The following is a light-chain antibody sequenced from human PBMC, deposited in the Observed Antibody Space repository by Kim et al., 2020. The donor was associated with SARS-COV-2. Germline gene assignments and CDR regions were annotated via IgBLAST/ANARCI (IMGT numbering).Light chain of an antibody. CDR1: SSNIGTGFD. CDR3: QSYDSSLSGSWV. Sequence: VTISCTGSSSNIGTGFDVHWYQHLPGTAPRLLIYENYHRPSGVPDRFSGSKSGTSASLAITGLQAEDEGDYYCQSYDSSLSGSWVFGGGTQLTVL. V-gene: IGLV1-40*01. CDR2: ENY. J-gene: IGLJ3*02.